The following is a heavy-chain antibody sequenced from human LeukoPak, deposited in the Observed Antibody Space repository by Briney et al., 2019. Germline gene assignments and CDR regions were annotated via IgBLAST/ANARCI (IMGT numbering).Heavy chain of an antibody. J-gene: IGHJ4*02. V-gene: IGHV4-34*01. CDR1: GGSFSGYY. D-gene: IGHD6-19*01. Sequence: SETLSLTCAVYGGSFSGYYWSWIRQPPGKGLEWIGEINHSGSTNYNPSLKSRVTISVDTSKNQFSLKLSSVTAADTAVYYCARGLNSSGWYHFDYWGQGTLVTVPS. CDR3: ARGLNSSGWYHFDY. CDR2: INHSGST.